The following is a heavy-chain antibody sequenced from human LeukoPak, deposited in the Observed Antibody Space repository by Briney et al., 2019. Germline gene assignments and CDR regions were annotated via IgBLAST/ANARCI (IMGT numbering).Heavy chain of an antibody. J-gene: IGHJ5*02. CDR3: ARDVRFEYVWGTPGLDP. CDR2: IYYSGST. CDR1: DGSISRYY. D-gene: IGHD3-16*01. V-gene: IGHV4-59*01. Sequence: SETLSLTCTVSDGSISRYYWTWIRQPPGKGLEWIGYIYYSGSTNYISSLKRRVTISVDTSKNQFSLKLSSVTAADTAVYYCARDVRFEYVWGTPGLDPWGQGTLVTVSS.